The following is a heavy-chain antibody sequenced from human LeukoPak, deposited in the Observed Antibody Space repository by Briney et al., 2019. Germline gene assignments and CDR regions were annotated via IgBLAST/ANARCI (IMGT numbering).Heavy chain of an antibody. J-gene: IGHJ6*02. D-gene: IGHD2-2*01. CDR1: GFTFSSYE. V-gene: IGHV3-48*03. CDR2: ISSSGSTI. CDR3: ARGALNYCSSTSCYTYYYGMDV. Sequence: GGSLRLSCAASGFTFSSYEMNWVRQAPGKGLEWVSYISSSGSTIYYADSVKGRFTISRDNAKNSLYLRMNSLRAEDTAVYYCARGALNYCSSTSCYTYYYGMDVWGQGTTVTVSS.